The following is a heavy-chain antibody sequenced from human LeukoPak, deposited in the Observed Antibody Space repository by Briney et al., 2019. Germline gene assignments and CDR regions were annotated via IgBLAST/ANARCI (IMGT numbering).Heavy chain of an antibody. V-gene: IGHV3-11*04. CDR3: ASRYDSSGYYLLDFDY. D-gene: IGHD3-22*01. Sequence: GGSLRLSCAASGFTFSDYYMSWLGPAPGKEREGVSYISTSGSTIYYADSVKGRFTISRDNAKNSLYLQMNSLRAEDTAVYYCASRYDSSGYYLLDFDYWGQGTLVTVSS. CDR2: ISTSGSTI. CDR1: GFTFSDYY. J-gene: IGHJ4*02.